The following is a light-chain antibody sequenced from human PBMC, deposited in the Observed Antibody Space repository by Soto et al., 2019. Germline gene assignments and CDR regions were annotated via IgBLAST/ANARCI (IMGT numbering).Light chain of an antibody. J-gene: IGLJ1*01. Sequence: QSALTQPASVSGSPGQSITISCTGTSSDVGTYNLVSWYQQHPGKAPKLMISEGSKRPSGVSNRFSGSKSYNTASLTISGLQAEDEAHYYCSAYTTTSTLIFGTGTKVTVL. V-gene: IGLV2-14*02. CDR3: SAYTTTSTLI. CDR1: SSDVGTYNL. CDR2: EGS.